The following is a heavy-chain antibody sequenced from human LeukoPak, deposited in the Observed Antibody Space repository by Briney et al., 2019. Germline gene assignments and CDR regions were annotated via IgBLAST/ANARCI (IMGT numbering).Heavy chain of an antibody. CDR1: GYTFTGYY. CDR2: INPNSGGT. J-gene: IGHJ3*02. D-gene: IGHD6-19*01. CDR3: ARDRERIAVAGDAFDI. Sequence: ASVKVSCKASGYTFTGYYMHWVRQAPGQGLEWMGWINPNSGGTNYAQKFQGRVTMTRDTSISTAYMELSRLRSDDTAVYYCARDRERIAVAGDAFDIWGQGTMVTVSS. V-gene: IGHV1-2*02.